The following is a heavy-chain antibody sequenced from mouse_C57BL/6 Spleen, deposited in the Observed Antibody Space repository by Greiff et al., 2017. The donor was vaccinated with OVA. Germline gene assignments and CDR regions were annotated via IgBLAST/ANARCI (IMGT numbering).Heavy chain of an antibody. CDR1: GFTFSDYG. V-gene: IGHV5-17*01. CDR2: ISSGSSTF. Sequence: EVMLVESGGGLVKPGGSLKLSCAASGFTFSDYGMHWVRQAPEKGLEWVAYISSGSSTFYYSDTVKGRFPISRDNAKNTLFLQMTSMGTEDTAMYYCATNYFDYWGQGTTLTVSS. J-gene: IGHJ2*01. CDR3: ATNYFDY.